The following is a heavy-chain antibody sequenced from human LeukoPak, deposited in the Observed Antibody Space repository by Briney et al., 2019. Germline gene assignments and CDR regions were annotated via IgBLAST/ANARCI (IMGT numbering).Heavy chain of an antibody. Sequence: SVKVSCKASGGTFSSYAISWVRQAPGQGLEWMGRIIPILGIANDAQKFQGRVTITADKSTSTAYMELSSLRSEDTAVYYCARDSGVVVIRPFDYWGQGTLVTVSS. D-gene: IGHD3-22*01. CDR2: IIPILGIA. V-gene: IGHV1-69*04. CDR3: ARDSGVVVIRPFDY. J-gene: IGHJ4*02. CDR1: GGTFSSYA.